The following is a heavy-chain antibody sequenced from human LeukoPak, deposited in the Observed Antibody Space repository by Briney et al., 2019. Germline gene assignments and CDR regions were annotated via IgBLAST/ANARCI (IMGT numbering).Heavy chain of an antibody. J-gene: IGHJ6*03. CDR1: GYSISSGYY. D-gene: IGHD3-3*01. Sequence: SETLSLTCTVSGYSISSGYYWGWIRQPPGKGLEWIGSIYHSGSTDYNPSLKSRVTISVDTSKTQFSLKLSSVTAADTAVYYCARDFRAYYDFWSGYFSPDYYYYYMDVWGKGTTVTVSS. CDR2: IYHSGST. CDR3: ARDFRAYYDFWSGYFSPDYYYYYMDV. V-gene: IGHV4-38-2*02.